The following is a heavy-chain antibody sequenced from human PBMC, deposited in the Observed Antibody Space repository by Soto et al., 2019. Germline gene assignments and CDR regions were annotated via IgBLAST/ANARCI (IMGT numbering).Heavy chain of an antibody. J-gene: IGHJ6*02. V-gene: IGHV1-69*04. CDR2: IIPILGIA. Sequence: SVKVSCKASGGTFSSYTISWVRQAPGQGLEWMGRIIPILGIANYAQKFQGRVTITADKSTSTAYMELSSLRSEDTAVYYCARDVASYSIGWYGMDVWGQGTTVTV. CDR3: ARDVASYSIGWYGMDV. D-gene: IGHD6-19*01. CDR1: GGTFSSYT.